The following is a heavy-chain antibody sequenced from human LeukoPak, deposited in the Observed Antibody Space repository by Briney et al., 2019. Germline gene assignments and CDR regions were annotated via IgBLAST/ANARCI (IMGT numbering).Heavy chain of an antibody. CDR3: ATYYYGSGSYYIHYYGMDV. CDR1: GFTFSSYG. CDR2: ISYDGSNK. Sequence: GRSLRLSCAASGFTFSSYGMHWVRQAPGKGLEWLAVISYDGSNKYYADSVKGRFTISRDNSKNTLYLQMNSLRAEDTAVYYCATYYYGSGSYYIHYYGMDVWGKGTTVTVSS. J-gene: IGHJ6*04. V-gene: IGHV3-30*03. D-gene: IGHD3-10*01.